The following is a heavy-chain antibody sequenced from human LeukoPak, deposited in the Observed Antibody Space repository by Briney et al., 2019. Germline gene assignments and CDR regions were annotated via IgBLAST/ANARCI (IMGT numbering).Heavy chain of an antibody. CDR3: EREMGTLDYDFWSGTNPGWFDP. D-gene: IGHD3-3*01. J-gene: IGHJ5*02. CDR1: GGTFSSYA. CDR2: IIPILGIA. V-gene: IGHV1-69*04. Sequence: ASVKVSCKASGGTFSSYAISWVRQAPGQGLEWMGRIIPILGIANYAQKFQGRVTITADKSTSTAYMELSSLRSEDTAVYYCEREMGTLDYDFWSGTNPGWFDPWGQGTLVTVSS.